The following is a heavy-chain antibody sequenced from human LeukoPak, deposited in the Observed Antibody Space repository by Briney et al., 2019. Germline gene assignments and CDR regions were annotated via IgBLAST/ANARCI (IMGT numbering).Heavy chain of an antibody. CDR1: GFTISNFG. D-gene: IGHD4-11*01. Sequence: GGSLRLSCTASGFTISNFGMHWVRQAPGKGLEWLAVIWYDGKSKYYADSVKGRFTISRDDSKNTVHLQMNSLRVDDAAVYYCAKGIQVTTGGYFDYWGQGTLVTVSS. CDR2: IWYDGKSK. CDR3: AKGIQVTTGGYFDY. V-gene: IGHV3-33*06. J-gene: IGHJ4*02.